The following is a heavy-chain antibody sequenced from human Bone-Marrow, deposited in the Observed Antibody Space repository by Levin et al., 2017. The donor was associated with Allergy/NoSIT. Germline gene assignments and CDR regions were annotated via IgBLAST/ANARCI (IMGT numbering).Heavy chain of an antibody. D-gene: IGHD3-16*01. CDR1: GFTFSKSA. CDR3: AKEGIFGAVN. Sequence: PGGSLRLSCAASGFTFSKSALTWVRQAPGKGLEWVSAISGSSDGPSYAASVKGRFTISRDNSNNTLYLQMNGLRADDTAVYYCAKEGIFGAVNRGQGTLVIVSS. V-gene: IGHV3-23*01. CDR2: ISGSSDGP. J-gene: IGHJ4*02.